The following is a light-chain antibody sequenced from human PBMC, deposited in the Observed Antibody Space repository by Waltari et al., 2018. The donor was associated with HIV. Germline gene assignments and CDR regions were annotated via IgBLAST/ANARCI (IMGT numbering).Light chain of an antibody. J-gene: IGLJ2*01. V-gene: IGLV2-8*01. Sequence: QSALTQPPSASGSPGQSVTIPCTGTSNDGGGYNYVAWYQQQPGKPPKLMIYQVSERPSGVPDRFSGSKSGNTASLTVSGLQAEDEADYYCSSYSGGNNFDVVFGGGTKLTVL. CDR1: SNDGGGYNY. CDR3: SSYSGGNNFDVV. CDR2: QVS.